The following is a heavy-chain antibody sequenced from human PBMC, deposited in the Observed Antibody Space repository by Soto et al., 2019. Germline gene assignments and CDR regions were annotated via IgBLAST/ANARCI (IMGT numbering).Heavy chain of an antibody. CDR1: GYTFTSYD. J-gene: IGHJ6*02. V-gene: IGHV1-8*01. CDR2: MNPNSGNT. Sequence: GASVKVSCKASGYTFTSYDINWVRQATGQGLEWMGWMNPNSGNTGYAQKFQGRVTMTRNTSISTAYMELSSLRSEDTAVYYCAGETLHYDVWSGPKNNYGMDVWGQGTTVTVSS. D-gene: IGHD3-3*01. CDR3: AGETLHYDVWSGPKNNYGMDV.